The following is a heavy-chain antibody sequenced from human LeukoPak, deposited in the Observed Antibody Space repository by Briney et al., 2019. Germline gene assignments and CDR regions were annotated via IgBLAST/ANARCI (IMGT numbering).Heavy chain of an antibody. CDR1: GYTFTSYG. J-gene: IGHJ6*02. D-gene: IGHD3-10*01. CDR2: IIPIFGTA. V-gene: IGHV1-69*13. CDR3: ARYYYDSYYYGMDV. Sequence: SVKVSCKASGYTFTSYGISWVRQAPGQGLEWMGGIIPIFGTANYAQKFQGRVTITADESTSTAYMELSSLRSEDTAVYYCARYYYDSYYYGMDVWGQGTTVTVSS.